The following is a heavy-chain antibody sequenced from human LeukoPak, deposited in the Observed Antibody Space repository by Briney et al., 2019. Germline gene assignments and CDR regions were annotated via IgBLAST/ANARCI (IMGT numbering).Heavy chain of an antibody. CDR2: ISLAGQT. J-gene: IGHJ4*02. Sequence: PSVTLSHACGVSGGSISGTNWWSWVRQPPGQGLEWIGEISLAGQTNYNPSLNGRVTMSLDKSSNQLSLHLTSVTAADTATYFCSRESGPFCPFGYWGQGTLVIVSS. CDR1: GGSISGTNW. CDR3: SRESGPFCPFGY. D-gene: IGHD1-26*01. V-gene: IGHV4-4*02.